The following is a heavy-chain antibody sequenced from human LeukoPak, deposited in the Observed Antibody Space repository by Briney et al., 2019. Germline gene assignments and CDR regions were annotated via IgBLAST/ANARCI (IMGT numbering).Heavy chain of an antibody. V-gene: IGHV1-2*02. D-gene: IGHD6-13*01. J-gene: IGHJ5*02. Sequence: ASVKVSFKASGYTFTFYYMHWVRQAPGQGLEWMGWINPNSGGTNYAQKFQGRVTMTRDTSISTAYMELSRLRSDDTAVYYCARDPAAATPYNWFDPWGQGTLVTVSS. CDR3: ARDPAAATPYNWFDP. CDR1: GYTFTFYY. CDR2: INPNSGGT.